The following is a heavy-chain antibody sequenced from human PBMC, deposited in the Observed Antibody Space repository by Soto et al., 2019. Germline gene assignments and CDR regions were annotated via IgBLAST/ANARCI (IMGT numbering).Heavy chain of an antibody. D-gene: IGHD3-10*01. J-gene: IGHJ5*02. V-gene: IGHV3-30*18. CDR2: ISNDGSNK. Sequence: QVQLVESGGGVVQPGRSLRLSCAASGFTFSSYGMHWVRQAPGKGLEWVAVISNDGSNKYYADSVKGRFTISRDNSKNTLYLQMNSLRAEDTAVYYCANAPRGAWGQGALVTVSS. CDR3: ANAPRGA. CDR1: GFTFSSYG.